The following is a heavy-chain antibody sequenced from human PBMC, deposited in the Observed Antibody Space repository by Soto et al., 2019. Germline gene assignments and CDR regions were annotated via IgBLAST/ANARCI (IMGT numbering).Heavy chain of an antibody. Sequence: QEQLVQSGAEVKKPGASVKVSCKVSGYTFTGNYMHWMRQAPGQGPEWMGWINPRNGDTDYAQKFQGRVTITRDTSISTAYMDLSRLTSDDTAIYFCVRGGGVDVVTPTRIVFDYWGQGTLLTVSS. CDR2: INPRNGDT. CDR1: GYTFTGNY. V-gene: IGHV1-2*02. J-gene: IGHJ4*02. CDR3: VRGGGVDVVTPTRIVFDY. D-gene: IGHD2-21*02.